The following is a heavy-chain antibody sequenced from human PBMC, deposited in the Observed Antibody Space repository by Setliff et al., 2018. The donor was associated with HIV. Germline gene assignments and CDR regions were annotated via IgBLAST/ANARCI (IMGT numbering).Heavy chain of an antibody. J-gene: IGHJ2*01. CDR3: ARDDHYYDMGSILSDWFFDV. V-gene: IGHV1-69*13. CDR1: GYSFTNYG. Sequence: SVKVSCKASGYSFTNYGISWVRQAPGQGLEWMGGVIPIFGSTTFAQKFQGRVTITADESKDTVEMELSSLTSEDTAVYYCARDDHYYDMGSILSDWFFDVWDRGTLVTVSS. D-gene: IGHD3-22*01. CDR2: VIPIFGST.